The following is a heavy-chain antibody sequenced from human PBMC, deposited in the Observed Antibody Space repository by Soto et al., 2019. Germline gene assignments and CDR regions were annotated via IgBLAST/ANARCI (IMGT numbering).Heavy chain of an antibody. CDR1: GCSISSGGYY. CDR3: AASCVACGGFNYYGMDV. J-gene: IGHJ6*02. D-gene: IGHD5-12*01. CDR2: IYYSGST. Sequence: QVQLQESGPGLVKPSKTLSLTCTVSGCSISSGGYYWSWIPQHPGKGLEWIGYIYYSGSTYYNPSLKSRVTISVATSKNQFSLKLSSVTAADTAVYYCAASCVACGGFNYYGMDVWGQGTTVTVSS. V-gene: IGHV4-31*03.